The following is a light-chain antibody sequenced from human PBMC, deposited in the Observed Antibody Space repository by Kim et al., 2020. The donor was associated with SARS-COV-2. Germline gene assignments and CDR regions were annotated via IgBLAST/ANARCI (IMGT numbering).Light chain of an antibody. V-gene: IGKV1-5*03. CDR3: QQYHTGAT. CDR1: QSINSW. J-gene: IGKJ1*01. Sequence: GDRVTFTCRASQSINSWLAWYQQKPGKAPKLLIYETSKLESGVPSTFSGSGSGTEFTLTISSLQPDDFATYYCQQYHTGATFGQ. CDR2: ETS.